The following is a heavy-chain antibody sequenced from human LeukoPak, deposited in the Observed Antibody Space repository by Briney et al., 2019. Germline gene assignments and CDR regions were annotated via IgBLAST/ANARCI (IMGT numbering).Heavy chain of an antibody. D-gene: IGHD6-13*01. CDR1: GFTFSSYG. Sequence: GRSLRLSCAASGFTFSSYGMHWVRQAPGKGLEWVAVISYDGSNKYYADSVKGRFTISRDNSKNTLYQQMNSLRAEDTAVYYCAKDRRIAAAGTGFDYWGQGTLVTVSS. CDR2: ISYDGSNK. J-gene: IGHJ4*02. V-gene: IGHV3-30*18. CDR3: AKDRRIAAAGTGFDY.